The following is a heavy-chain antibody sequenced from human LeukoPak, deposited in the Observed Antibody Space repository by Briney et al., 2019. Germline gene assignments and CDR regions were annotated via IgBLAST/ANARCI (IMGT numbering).Heavy chain of an antibody. D-gene: IGHD3-10*01. CDR2: IYYSGNT. V-gene: IGHV4-39*01. CDR3: AKGYFWDYYGSGRGPNWFDP. J-gene: IGHJ5*02. Sequence: PSETLSLTCTVSGVSISSSNSYWGWIRQPPGKGLEWIGSIYYSGNTYYNASLKSQVSISIDTSKNRFSLKLTSVTAADTAVYYCAKGYFWDYYGSGRGPNWFDPWGQGTLVTVSS. CDR1: GVSISSSNSY.